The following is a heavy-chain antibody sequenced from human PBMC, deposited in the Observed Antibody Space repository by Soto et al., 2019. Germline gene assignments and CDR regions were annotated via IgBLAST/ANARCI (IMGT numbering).Heavy chain of an antibody. CDR2: ISSDSSTI. CDR1: GFAFRTFG. CDR3: AKGSDTSGYYQLDY. Sequence: GGSLRLSCAASGFAFRTFGMNWVRQALGKRPEWVSYISSDSSTINYADSVKGRFTISRDNSKNTLYLQMNSLRAEDTALYSCAKGSDTSGYYQLDYWGQGTLVTVSS. D-gene: IGHD3-22*01. V-gene: IGHV3-48*01. J-gene: IGHJ4*02.